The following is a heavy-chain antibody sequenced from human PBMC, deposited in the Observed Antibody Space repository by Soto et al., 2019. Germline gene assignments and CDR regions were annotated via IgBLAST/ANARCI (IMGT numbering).Heavy chain of an antibody. CDR1: GGTFSSYA. CDR3: AGSFKYGSGTFDAFDI. Sequence: SVKVSCKASGGTFSSYAISWVRQAPGQGLEWTGGIIPIFGTTNYAEKFRGRVSITADESTSTAYVELSSLRSEDTAVYYCAGSFKYGSGTFDAFDIWGQGTMVTVSS. D-gene: IGHD3-10*01. CDR2: IIPIFGTT. V-gene: IGHV1-69*13. J-gene: IGHJ3*02.